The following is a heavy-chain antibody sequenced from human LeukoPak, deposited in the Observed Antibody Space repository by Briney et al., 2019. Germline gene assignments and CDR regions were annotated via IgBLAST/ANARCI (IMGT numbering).Heavy chain of an antibody. Sequence: SETLSLTCTVSGGSIRSGSYYRSWIRQPPGKGLEWIGSIYYSGSTYYNPSLKSRVTISVDTSKNQFSLKLSSVTAADTAVYYCARDSYSSGWYTRGAFDIWGQGTMVTVSS. CDR3: ARDSYSSGWYTRGAFDI. CDR2: IYYSGST. CDR1: GGSIRSGSYY. D-gene: IGHD6-19*01. J-gene: IGHJ3*02. V-gene: IGHV4-39*07.